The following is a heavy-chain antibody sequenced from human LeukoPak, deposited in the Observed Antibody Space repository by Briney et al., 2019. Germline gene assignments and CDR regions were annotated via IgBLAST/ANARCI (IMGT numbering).Heavy chain of an antibody. J-gene: IGHJ3*02. CDR2: IYYSGST. CDR1: GGSLHNYY. Sequence: SETLSLTCTVSGGSLHNYYWSWIRQPPGKGLEWIGYIYYSGSTKYNPSLKSRVTISVDTSKNQFSLKLSSVTAADTAVYYCATDYSGYDWFAFDIWGQGTMVTVSS. CDR3: ATDYSGYDWFAFDI. V-gene: IGHV4-59*01. D-gene: IGHD5-12*01.